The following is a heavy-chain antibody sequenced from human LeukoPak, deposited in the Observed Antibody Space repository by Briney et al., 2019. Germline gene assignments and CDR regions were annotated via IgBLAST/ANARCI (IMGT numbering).Heavy chain of an antibody. CDR3: ARDLDYSNHFSWFDP. CDR2: VWHDGSDK. V-gene: IGHV3-33*01. D-gene: IGHD4-11*01. CDR1: GFTFSSYG. J-gene: IGHJ5*02. Sequence: GGSPRLSCVASGFTFSSYGMHWVRQAPGKGLEWVAIVWHDGSDKYYADSVKGRFTVSRDNSKNTIYLQLNSLRAEDTAVYYCARDLDYSNHFSWFDPWGQGTLVIVSS.